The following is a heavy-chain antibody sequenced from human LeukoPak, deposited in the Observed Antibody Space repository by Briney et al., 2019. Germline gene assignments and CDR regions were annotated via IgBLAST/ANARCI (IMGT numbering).Heavy chain of an antibody. CDR1: GGTFSSYA. CDR2: IIPILGIA. V-gene: IGHV1-69*04. D-gene: IGHD1-26*01. Sequence: SSVKVSCKASGGTFSSYAISWVRQAPGQGLEWMGRIIPILGIANYAQKFQGRVTITADKSTSTAYMELSSLRSEDTAVYYCARDVRVGATISDYWGQGTLVTVSS. J-gene: IGHJ4*02. CDR3: ARDVRVGATISDY.